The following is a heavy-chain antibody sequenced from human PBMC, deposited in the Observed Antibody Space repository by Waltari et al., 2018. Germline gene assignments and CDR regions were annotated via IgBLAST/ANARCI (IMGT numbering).Heavy chain of an antibody. Sequence: QLQLQESGPGLVKPSETLSLTCTVSGGSISSSSYYWGWIRQPPGKGLEWIGSIYYSGSTYYNPSLKSRVTISVDTSKNQFSLKLSSVTAADTAVYYCARVGGGGTFDYWGQGTLVTVSS. V-gene: IGHV4-39*07. J-gene: IGHJ4*02. CDR2: IYYSGST. CDR3: ARVGGGGTFDY. D-gene: IGHD2-15*01. CDR1: GGSISSSSYY.